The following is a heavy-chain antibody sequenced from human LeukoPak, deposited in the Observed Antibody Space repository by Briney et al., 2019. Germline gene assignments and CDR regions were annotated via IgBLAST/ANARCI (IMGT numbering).Heavy chain of an antibody. CDR1: GFTFSTYA. J-gene: IGHJ4*02. CDR3: AKDPTPYYYDSSGDYFDY. D-gene: IGHD3-22*01. CDR2: LSGSGGST. Sequence: GGSLRLSCAASGFTFSTYAMSWVRQAPGKGLEWFSALSGSGGSTYYADSVKGRFTISRDNSKNTLYLQMNSLRAEDTAVYYCAKDPTPYYYDSSGDYFDYWGQGTLVTVSS. V-gene: IGHV3-23*01.